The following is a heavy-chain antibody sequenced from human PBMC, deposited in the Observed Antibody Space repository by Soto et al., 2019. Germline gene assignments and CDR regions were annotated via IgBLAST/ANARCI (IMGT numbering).Heavy chain of an antibody. Sequence: QVQLVQSGGEVKKPGASVRVSCKTSGYSFTSYGISWVRQAPGQGLEWLGWISPYDDNTNYAQNLQGRVSMSTDTSTRKAYMEIRSLRYDDTAVYYCARGGYYDSSGSRNYHYYGMDVWGQGTTITVS. V-gene: IGHV1-18*01. CDR3: ARGGYYDSSGSRNYHYYGMDV. CDR2: ISPYDDNT. D-gene: IGHD3-22*01. CDR1: GYSFTSYG. J-gene: IGHJ6*02.